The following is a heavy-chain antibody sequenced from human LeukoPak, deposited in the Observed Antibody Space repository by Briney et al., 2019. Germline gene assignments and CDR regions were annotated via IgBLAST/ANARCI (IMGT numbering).Heavy chain of an antibody. CDR3: ARGRIGTGYYFDY. J-gene: IGHJ4*02. CDR2: IYYSGST. V-gene: IGHV4-31*03. D-gene: IGHD6-13*01. CDR1: GDSISSGGYY. Sequence: SETLSLTCSVSGDSISSGGYYWSWIRQHPGKGLEWIGNIYYSGSTYDNPSPKSRLTISVDTSKNQFSMKLSSVTAADTAVYYCARGRIGTGYYFDYWGQGTLVTVSS.